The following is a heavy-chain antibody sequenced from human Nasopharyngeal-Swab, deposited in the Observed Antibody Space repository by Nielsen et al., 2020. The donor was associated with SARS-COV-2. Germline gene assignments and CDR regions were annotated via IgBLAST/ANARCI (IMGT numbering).Heavy chain of an antibody. D-gene: IGHD3-22*01. CDR3: ARDYYDSSGYYGGFDP. Sequence: WIRQPPGKGLEWIGYIYYSGSTYYNPSLKSRVTISVDTSKNQFSLKLSSVTAAYTAVYYCARDYYDSSGYYGGFDPWGQGTLVTVSS. CDR2: IYYSGST. J-gene: IGHJ5*02. V-gene: IGHV4-30-4*01.